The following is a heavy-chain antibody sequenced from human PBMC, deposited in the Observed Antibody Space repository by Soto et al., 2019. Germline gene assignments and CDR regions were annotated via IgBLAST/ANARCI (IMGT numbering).Heavy chain of an antibody. CDR3: ARDAGYCTNGVCYGIDY. D-gene: IGHD2-8*01. CDR1: GFTFSSYA. Sequence: QVQLVESGGGVVQPGRSLRLSCAASGFTFSSYAMHWVRQAPGKGLVWVAVISYDGSNKDYAGSVKGRITISRDNPHNTLYLQMNSLRAEDTAVYYCARDAGYCTNGVCYGIDYWGPGTLVTVSS. V-gene: IGHV3-30-3*01. J-gene: IGHJ4*02. CDR2: ISYDGSNK.